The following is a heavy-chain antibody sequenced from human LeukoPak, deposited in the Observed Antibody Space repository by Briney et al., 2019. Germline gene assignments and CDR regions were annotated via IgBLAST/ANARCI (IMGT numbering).Heavy chain of an antibody. V-gene: IGHV3-48*03. J-gene: IGHJ4*02. CDR3: ARDDDCSGGSCSPYFDY. CDR1: GFTFSSYE. D-gene: IGHD2-15*01. Sequence: PGGSLRLSCAASGFTFSSYEMNWVRQAPGKGLEWVSYISSSGSTIYYADSVKGRFTIFRDNAKNSLYLQMNSLRAEDTAVYYCARDDDCSGGSCSPYFDYWGQGTLVTVSS. CDR2: ISSSGSTI.